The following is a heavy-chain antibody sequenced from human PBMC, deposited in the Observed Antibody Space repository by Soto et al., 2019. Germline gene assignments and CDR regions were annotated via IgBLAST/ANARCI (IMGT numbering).Heavy chain of an antibody. V-gene: IGHV3-21*06. J-gene: IGHJ3*02. Sequence: EVQLVESGGGLVKPGGSLRLSCAASGFTFSSYSMNWVRQAPGKGLEWVSCISSSSSYIDYADSLKGRFTISRDNAKNSLHLQMNSMRAEDTAVYYCATGQYYYDSSGYRFDIWGQGTMGTVS. CDR2: ISSSSSYI. CDR3: ATGQYYYDSSGYRFDI. D-gene: IGHD3-22*01. CDR1: GFTFSSYS.